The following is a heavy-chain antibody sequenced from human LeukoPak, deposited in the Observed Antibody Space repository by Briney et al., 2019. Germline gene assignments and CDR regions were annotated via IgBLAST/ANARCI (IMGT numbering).Heavy chain of an antibody. J-gene: IGHJ4*02. CDR1: GFTFSSYS. D-gene: IGHD1-1*01. CDR3: ARDESSGTVDY. Sequence: PGGSLRLSCAASGFTFSSYSMNWVRRAPGKGLEWVSSISGSSSYMYYADSVKGRFTISRDNAKNSLFLQMNSLRAEDTAVYYCARDESSGTVDYWGQGTLVTVSS. CDR2: ISGSSSYM. V-gene: IGHV3-21*01.